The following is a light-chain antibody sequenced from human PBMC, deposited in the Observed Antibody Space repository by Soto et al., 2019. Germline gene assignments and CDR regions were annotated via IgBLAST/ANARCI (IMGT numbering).Light chain of an antibody. CDR3: KRYNSTPLT. J-gene: IGKJ4*01. Sequence: DIVMTQSPDSLAVSLGERATINCKSSQSVLYSSNNKNYLAWYQQKPGQPPKLLIYWASTRETGVPDRFSGSGFRTDFTLTISILQAEDVAVYYCKRYNSTPLTFGGGTKMEIK. V-gene: IGKV4-1*01. CDR2: WAS. CDR1: QSVLYSSNNKNY.